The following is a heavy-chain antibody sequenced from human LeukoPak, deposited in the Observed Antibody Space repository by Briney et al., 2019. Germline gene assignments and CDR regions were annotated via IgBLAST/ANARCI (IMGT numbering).Heavy chain of an antibody. CDR2: IIPILGIA. CDR1: GGTFSSYA. D-gene: IGHD6-19*01. Sequence: ASVKVSCKASGGTFSSYAISWVRQAPGQGVEWMGRIIPILGIANYAQKFQGRVTITADKSTSTAYMELSSLRSEDTAVYYCAAPTAYSSLPADAFDIWGQGTMVTVSS. V-gene: IGHV1-69*04. J-gene: IGHJ3*02. CDR3: AAPTAYSSLPADAFDI.